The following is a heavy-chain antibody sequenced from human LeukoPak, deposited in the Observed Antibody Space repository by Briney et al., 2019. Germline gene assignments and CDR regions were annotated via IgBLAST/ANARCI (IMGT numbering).Heavy chain of an antibody. V-gene: IGHV4-39*07. CDR3: ARLHSHRTYSSSWYLSPPPPGY. J-gene: IGHJ4*02. D-gene: IGHD6-13*01. CDR1: GGSISINNFW. CDR2: INHSGST. Sequence: PSETLSLTCSISGGSISINNFWWGWIRQPPGKGLEWIGEINHSGSTNYNPSLKSRVTISVDTSKNQFSLKLSSVTAADTAVYYCARLHSHRTYSSSWYLSPPPPGYWGQGTLVTVSS.